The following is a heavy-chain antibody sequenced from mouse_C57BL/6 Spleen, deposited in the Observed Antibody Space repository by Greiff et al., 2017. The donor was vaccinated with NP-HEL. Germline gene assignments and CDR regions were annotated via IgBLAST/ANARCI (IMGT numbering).Heavy chain of an antibody. Sequence: EVMLVESGGDLVKPGGSLKLSCAASGFTFSSYGMSWVRQTPDKRLEWVATISSGGSYTYYPDSVKGRFTISRDNAKNTLYLQMSSLKSEDTAMYYGARPYGYDEFAYWGQGTLVTVSA. V-gene: IGHV5-6*01. J-gene: IGHJ3*01. CDR2: ISSGGSYT. CDR1: GFTFSSYG. D-gene: IGHD2-2*01. CDR3: ARPYGYDEFAY.